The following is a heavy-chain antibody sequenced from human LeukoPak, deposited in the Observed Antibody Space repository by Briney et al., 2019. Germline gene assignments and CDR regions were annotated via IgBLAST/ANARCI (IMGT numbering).Heavy chain of an antibody. D-gene: IGHD5-24*01. V-gene: IGHV3-13*01. Sequence: GGSLRLSCTASGFTFSSYNMHWVRQPTGKGLEWVSAVGTAGDTYYPGSVKGRFTISRDNSKNTLYLQMNTLRAEDTAVYYCVKGGWLDYWGQGALITVSS. CDR1: GFTFSSYN. CDR2: VGTAGDT. CDR3: VKGGWLDY. J-gene: IGHJ4*02.